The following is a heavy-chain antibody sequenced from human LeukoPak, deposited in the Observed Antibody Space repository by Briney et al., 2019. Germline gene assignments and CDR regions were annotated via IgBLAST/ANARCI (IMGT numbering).Heavy chain of an antibody. D-gene: IGHD4-17*01. J-gene: IGHJ6*02. Sequence: GGSLRLSCAASGFTFSSYGIHWVRQAPGKGLEWVAVIWYDGRNKYYADSVKGRFTISRDNSKNTLYLQMNSLRAEDTAVYYCGRGYYGDYGSGMDVWGQGTTVTVSS. CDR3: GRGYYGDYGSGMDV. CDR1: GFTFSSYG. V-gene: IGHV3-33*01. CDR2: IWYDGRNK.